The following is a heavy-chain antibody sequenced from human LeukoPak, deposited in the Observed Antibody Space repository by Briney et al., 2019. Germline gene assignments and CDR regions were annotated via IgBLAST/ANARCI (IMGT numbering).Heavy chain of an antibody. J-gene: IGHJ4*02. V-gene: IGHV3-30*18. D-gene: IGHD6-13*01. Sequence: GGSLRLSCAASGFTFSSAVMHWVRQAPGKGLEWVAVISNDGNNKYYADSVRGRFTISRDNSKNTLYVEMNSLRAEDTAVYYCAKEVIAAGGNLEYWGQGTLVTVSS. CDR2: ISNDGNNK. CDR1: GFTFSSAV. CDR3: AKEVIAAGGNLEY.